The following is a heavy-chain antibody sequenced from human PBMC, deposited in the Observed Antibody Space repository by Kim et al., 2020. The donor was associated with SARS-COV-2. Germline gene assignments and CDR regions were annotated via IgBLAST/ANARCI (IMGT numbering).Heavy chain of an antibody. V-gene: IGHV4-39*01. J-gene: IGHJ3*02. D-gene: IGHD6-13*01. CDR3: ARRIAAAVNDAFDI. Sequence: NPSLKRRGTISVDTSKNHFSLKLSSVTAADTAVYYCARRIAAAVNDAFDIWGQGTMVTVSS.